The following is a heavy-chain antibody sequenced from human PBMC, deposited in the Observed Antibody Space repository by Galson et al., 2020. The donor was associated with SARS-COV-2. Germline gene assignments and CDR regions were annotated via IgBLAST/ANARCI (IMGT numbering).Heavy chain of an antibody. CDR3: ARAQTVLLWFGELSSNWFDP. J-gene: IGHJ5*02. CDR1: GYTFTSYG. D-gene: IGHD3-10*01. Sequence: ASVKVSCKASGYTFTSYGISWVRQAPGQGLERMGWISAYNGNTNYAQKLQGRVTMTTDTSTSTAYMELRSLRSDDTAVYYCARAQTVLLWFGELSSNWFDPWGQGTLVTVSS. CDR2: ISAYNGNT. V-gene: IGHV1-18*01.